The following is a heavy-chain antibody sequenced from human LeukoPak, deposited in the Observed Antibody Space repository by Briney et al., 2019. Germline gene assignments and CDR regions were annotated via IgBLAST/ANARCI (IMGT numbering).Heavy chain of an antibody. D-gene: IGHD5-18*01. V-gene: IGHV3-20*04. Sequence: GGSLRLSCAASGFTFDDYGMSWVGQAPGEGVEWFSGIIWHAAITGYSASSQGPFTISRDNAKTSLYLQINSLRAEDTALYYCAFYSYGYRDFDYWGQGTLVTVSS. CDR2: IIWHAAIT. J-gene: IGHJ4*02. CDR3: AFYSYGYRDFDY. CDR1: GFTFDDYG.